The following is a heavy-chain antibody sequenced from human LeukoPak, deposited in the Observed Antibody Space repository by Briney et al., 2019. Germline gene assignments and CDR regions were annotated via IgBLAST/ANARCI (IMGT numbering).Heavy chain of an antibody. CDR1: GFTVSSNY. Sequence: PGGSLRLSCAASGFTVSSNYMSWVRQAPGKGLERGSVIYSGGSTYYSDSVKGRCTISRDNSKKTLYLQMNSLRAEDTAVYYCARDFWSGSYYWGQGTLVTVSS. V-gene: IGHV3-66*02. CDR2: IYSGGST. D-gene: IGHD3-3*01. J-gene: IGHJ4*02. CDR3: ARDFWSGSYY.